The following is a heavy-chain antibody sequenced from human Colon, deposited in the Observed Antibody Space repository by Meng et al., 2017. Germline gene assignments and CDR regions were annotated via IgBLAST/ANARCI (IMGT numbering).Heavy chain of an antibody. J-gene: IGHJ5*02. CDR3: AREVVVAGTRNWLDP. Sequence: QGHREELGPGLVKPSGTLSLTCTASGGSITSSDWWSWVRQTPGKGLEWIGETYQNGRPNYNPSLKSRVTISVDKSKNQFSLNMTTVTAADTAVYYCAREVVVAGTRNWLDPWGQGILVTVSS. CDR1: GGSITSSDW. D-gene: IGHD6-19*01. V-gene: IGHV4-4*02. CDR2: TYQNGRP.